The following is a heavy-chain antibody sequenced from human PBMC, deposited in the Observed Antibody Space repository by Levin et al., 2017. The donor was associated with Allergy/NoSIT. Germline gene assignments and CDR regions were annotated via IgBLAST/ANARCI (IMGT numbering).Heavy chain of an antibody. CDR1: GFTFSSYE. D-gene: IGHD6-6*01. CDR3: AREGVNSSSYYYYGMDV. Sequence: GGSLRLSCAASGFTFSSYEMNWVRQAPGKGLEWVSYISSSGSTIYYADSVKGRFTISRDNAKNSLYLQMNSLRAEDTAVYYCAREGVNSSSYYYYGMDVWGQGTTVTVSS. J-gene: IGHJ6*02. V-gene: IGHV3-48*03. CDR2: ISSSGSTI.